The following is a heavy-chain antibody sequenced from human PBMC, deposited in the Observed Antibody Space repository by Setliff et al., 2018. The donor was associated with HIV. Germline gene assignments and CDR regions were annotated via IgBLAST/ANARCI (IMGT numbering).Heavy chain of an antibody. CDR1: GFTFSSYG. D-gene: IGHD1-26*01. V-gene: IGHV3-33*01. CDR3: AGGSGSSKDY. Sequence: PGGSLRLSCAASGFTFSSYGMHWVRQAPGKGLEWVAVIWYDGSNKYYADSVKGRFTISRDNSKNTVYLQMSSLRAEDTAVYYCAGGSGSSKDYWGQGTLVTVSS. J-gene: IGHJ4*02. CDR2: IWYDGSNK.